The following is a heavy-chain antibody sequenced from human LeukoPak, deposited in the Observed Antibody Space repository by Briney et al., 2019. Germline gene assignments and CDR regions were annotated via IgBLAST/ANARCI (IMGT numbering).Heavy chain of an antibody. J-gene: IGHJ4*02. V-gene: IGHV5-51*01. Sequence: GESLKISCKGSEYSFATYWIGWVRQMHGQGLEWMGIIFPGDSDTRYSPSFQAQVTISADKSISTAYLQWSSLKASDTAIYYCASEYCSGGNCYFDYWGQGTLVTVSS. CDR3: ASEYCSGGNCYFDY. CDR2: IFPGDSDT. D-gene: IGHD2-15*01. CDR1: EYSFATYW.